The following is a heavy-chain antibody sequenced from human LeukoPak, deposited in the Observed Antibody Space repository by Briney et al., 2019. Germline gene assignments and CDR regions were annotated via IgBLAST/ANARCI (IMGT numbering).Heavy chain of an antibody. CDR3: AKEVVPAARYYYYYMDV. CDR1: GFTFSSYG. D-gene: IGHD2-2*01. V-gene: IGHV3-30*02. J-gene: IGHJ6*03. CDR2: IRYDGSNK. Sequence: GGSLRLSCAASGFTFSSYGMHWVRQAPGKGLEWVAFIRYDGSNKYYADSVKGRFTISRDNSKNTLYLQMNSLRAEDTAVYYCAKEVVPAARYYYYYMDVWGKGTTVTISS.